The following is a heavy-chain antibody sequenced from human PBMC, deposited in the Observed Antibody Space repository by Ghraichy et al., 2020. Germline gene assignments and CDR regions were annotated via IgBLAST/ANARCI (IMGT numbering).Heavy chain of an antibody. D-gene: IGHD5-18*01. CDR1: GFTFSSYA. V-gene: IGHV3-30*04. CDR2: ISYDGSNK. J-gene: IGHJ4*02. CDR3: ARGRWMVTPFDY. Sequence: GESLNISCAASGFTFSSYAMHWVRQAPGKGLEWVAVISYDGSNKYYADSVKGRFTISRDNSKNTLYLQMNSLRAEDTAVYYCARGRWMVTPFDYWGQGTLVTVSS.